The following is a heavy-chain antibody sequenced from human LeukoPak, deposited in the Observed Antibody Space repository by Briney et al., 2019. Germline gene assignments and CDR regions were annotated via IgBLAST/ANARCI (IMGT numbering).Heavy chain of an antibody. V-gene: IGHV1-2*02. D-gene: IGHD3-3*01. CDR1: GYTFTGYY. CDR3: ARALTIFGVVTPLHY. Sequence: ASVKVSCKASGYTFTGYYMHWVRQAPGQGLEWMGWINPNSGGTNYAQKFQGRVTMTRDTSISTAYMELSRLRSDDTAVYYCARALTIFGVVTPLHYWGQGTLVTVSS. CDR2: INPNSGGT. J-gene: IGHJ4*02.